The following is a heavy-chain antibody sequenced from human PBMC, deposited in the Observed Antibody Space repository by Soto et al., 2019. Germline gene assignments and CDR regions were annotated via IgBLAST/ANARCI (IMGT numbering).Heavy chain of an antibody. CDR1: GFPFSSTD. D-gene: IGHD3-10*01. CDR2: IDGSGGTT. V-gene: IGHV3-23*01. Sequence: GSLRLSCAASGFPFSSTDMTWVRQAPGKGLDWVSTIDGSGGTTYYADSVKGRFTISRDNSMNTVYLQMNSLRADDTALYYCAKNSGWFNAWGQGALVTVLL. CDR3: AKNSGWFNA. J-gene: IGHJ5*02.